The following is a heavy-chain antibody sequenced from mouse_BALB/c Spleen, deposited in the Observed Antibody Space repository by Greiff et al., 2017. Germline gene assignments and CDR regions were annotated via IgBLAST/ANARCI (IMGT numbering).Heavy chain of an antibody. CDR3: AREGYGNYPFAY. V-gene: IGHV5-9-3*01. D-gene: IGHD2-1*01. CDR1: GFTFSSYA. J-gene: IGHJ3*01. CDR2: ISSGGSYT. Sequence: EVKLMESGGGLVKPGGSLKLSCAASGFTFSSYAMSWVRQTPEKRLEWVATISSGGSYTYYPDSVKGRFTISRDNAKNTLYLQMSSLRSEDTAMYYCAREGYGNYPFAYWGQGTLVTVSA.